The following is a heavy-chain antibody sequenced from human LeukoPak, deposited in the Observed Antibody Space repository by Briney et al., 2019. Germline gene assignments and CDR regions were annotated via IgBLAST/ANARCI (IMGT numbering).Heavy chain of an antibody. CDR3: ARQDGRALYYFDY. CDR1: GYGFTTYW. CDR2: IYPGDSEI. D-gene: IGHD5-24*01. V-gene: IGHV5-51*01. J-gene: IGHJ4*02. Sequence: GESLKISCKTSGYGFTTYWIGWVRQMPGKGLEWVAIIYPGDSEIKYSPSFQGHVIISADKSINTAYLQWSSLKASDTAMYYCARQDGRALYYFDYWGQGALVTVSS.